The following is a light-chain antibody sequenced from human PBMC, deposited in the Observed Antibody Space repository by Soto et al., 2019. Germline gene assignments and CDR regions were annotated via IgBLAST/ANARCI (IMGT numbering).Light chain of an antibody. J-gene: IGKJ1*01. Sequence: MTQSPSTLSASVGDRVTITCRASQSISSWLAWYQQRPGQAPRLLIYGASTRATGVPARFSGSGSGTDFTLTISSLQSEDLAVYHCQQYNKWPQTFGQGTKVDIK. CDR1: QSISSW. V-gene: IGKV3-15*01. CDR2: GAS. CDR3: QQYNKWPQT.